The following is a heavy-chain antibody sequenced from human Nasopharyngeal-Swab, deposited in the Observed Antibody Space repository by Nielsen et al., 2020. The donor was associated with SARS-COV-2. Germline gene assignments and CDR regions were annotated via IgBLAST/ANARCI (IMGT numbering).Heavy chain of an antibody. CDR2: INHRGGT. V-gene: IGHV4-34*01. J-gene: IGHJ4*02. D-gene: IGHD2-2*01. Sequence: GSLRLSCAVYGGSFSDSPWSWLRLLPGKGLEWIGEINHRGGTAYRSSLKSRVSISVDTSKNQFSLELRSVTVADTAVYFCARSPDQFHSFDSWDQGRLVTVSS. CDR3: ARSPDQFHSFDS. CDR1: GGSFSDSP.